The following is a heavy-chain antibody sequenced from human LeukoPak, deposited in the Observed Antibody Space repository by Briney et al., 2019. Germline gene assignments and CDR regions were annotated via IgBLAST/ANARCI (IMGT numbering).Heavy chain of an antibody. J-gene: IGHJ4*02. D-gene: IGHD3-16*01. V-gene: IGHV3-30*04. CDR2: ISYDGSNK. CDR3: ARNYDYPDY. CDR1: GFTFSSYA. Sequence: GRSLRLSCAASGFTFSSYAMHWVRQAPGKGLEWVAVISYDGSNKYYADSVKGRFTISRDNSKNTLYLQMNSLRAEDTAVYYCARNYDYPDYWGQGTLVTVSS.